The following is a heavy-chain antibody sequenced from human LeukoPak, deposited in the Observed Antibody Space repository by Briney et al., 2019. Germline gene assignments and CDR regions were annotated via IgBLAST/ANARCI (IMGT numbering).Heavy chain of an antibody. CDR3: ARTKLAAAAKSPGHFDY. CDR1: GGSISSSSYY. J-gene: IGHJ4*02. Sequence: KASGTLSLTCTVSGGSISSSSYYWGWIRQPPGKGLEWIGSIHYSGSTYYNPSLKSRVTISVDTSKNQFSLKLSSVTAADTAVYYCARTKLAAAAKSPGHFDYWGQGTLVTVSS. CDR2: IHYSGST. D-gene: IGHD6-13*01. V-gene: IGHV4-39*07.